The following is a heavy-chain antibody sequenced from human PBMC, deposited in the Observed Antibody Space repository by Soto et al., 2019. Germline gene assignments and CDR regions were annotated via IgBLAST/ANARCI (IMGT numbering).Heavy chain of an antibody. Sequence: ASVKVSCKASGYTFTSYGISWVRQAPGQGLEWMGWISAYNGNTNYAQKLQGRVTMTTDTSTSTAYMELRSLRSDDTAVYYCARDPAIQLWLNYYYYGMDVWGQGTKVTVYS. V-gene: IGHV1-18*04. D-gene: IGHD5-18*01. CDR1: GYTFTSYG. CDR3: ARDPAIQLWLNYYYYGMDV. J-gene: IGHJ6*02. CDR2: ISAYNGNT.